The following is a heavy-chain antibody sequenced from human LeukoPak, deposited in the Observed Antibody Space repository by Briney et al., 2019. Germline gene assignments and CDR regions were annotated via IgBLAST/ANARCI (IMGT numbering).Heavy chain of an antibody. CDR3: ARDQGGGRYYGEYY. J-gene: IGHJ4*02. Sequence: GGSLRLSCAASGFAFRYYWMHWVRQAPGKGLVWVSRINSDGSSTKYADSVKGRFTISRDNTKNTLYLQMNSLRAEDTAVYYCARDQGGGRYYGEYYWGQGTLVTVSS. D-gene: IGHD3-10*01. V-gene: IGHV3-74*03. CDR2: INSDGSST. CDR1: GFAFRYYW.